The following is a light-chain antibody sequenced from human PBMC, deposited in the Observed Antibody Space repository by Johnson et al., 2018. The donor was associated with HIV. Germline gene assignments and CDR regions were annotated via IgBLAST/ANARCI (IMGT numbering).Light chain of an antibody. CDR1: TYNIGNNY. J-gene: IGLJ1*01. V-gene: IGLV1-51*02. CDR2: EKNN. CDR3: ATWDTSLSGGGV. Sequence: QSVLTQPPSVSAAPGQKVTISCSGSTYNIGNNYVSWYQQLPGTAPTLLIYEKNNERPSGIPDRFSGSKSGTSATLGITGLQTGDEADYYCATWDTSLSGGGVFGTGTKVTGL.